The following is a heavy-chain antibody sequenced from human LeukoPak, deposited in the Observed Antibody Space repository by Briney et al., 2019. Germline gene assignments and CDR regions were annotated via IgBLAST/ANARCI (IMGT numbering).Heavy chain of an antibody. CDR3: ASGMSAAAGIRSDY. D-gene: IGHD6-13*01. CDR2: INHSGST. J-gene: IGHJ4*02. Sequence: PSETLSLTCAVYGGSFSGYYWSWIRQPPGKGLEWIGEINHSGSTNYNPSLKSRVTIPVDTSKNQFSLKLSSVTAADTAVYYCASGMSAAAGIRSDYWGQGTPVNVSS. V-gene: IGHV4-34*01. CDR1: GGSFSGYY.